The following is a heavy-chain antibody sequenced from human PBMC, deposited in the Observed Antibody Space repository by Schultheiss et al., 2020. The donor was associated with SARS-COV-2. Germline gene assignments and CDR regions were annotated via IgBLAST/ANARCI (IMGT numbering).Heavy chain of an antibody. CDR3: ARGEQNLPFQH. CDR1: GGSFSGYY. J-gene: IGHJ1*01. Sequence: SETLSLTCAVYGGSFSGYYWSWIRQPPGKGLEWIGYIYYSGSTNYNPSLKSRVTISVDTSKNQFSLKLSSVTAADTAVYYCARGEQNLPFQHWGQGTLVTVSS. V-gene: IGHV4-59*12. CDR2: IYYSGST. D-gene: IGHD1/OR15-1a*01.